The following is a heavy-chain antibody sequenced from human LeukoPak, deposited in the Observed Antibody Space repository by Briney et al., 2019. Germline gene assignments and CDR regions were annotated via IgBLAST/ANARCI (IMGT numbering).Heavy chain of an antibody. CDR2: IIPILGIA. Sequence: GSSVKVSCKASGGTFSSYASSWVRQAPGQGLEWIGRIIPILGIANYAQKFQGRVTITADKSTSTAYMELSSLRSEDTAVYYCASFSYYDSSGYYFDYWGQGTLVSVSS. CDR3: ASFSYYDSSGYYFDY. CDR1: GGTFSSYA. V-gene: IGHV1-69*04. J-gene: IGHJ4*02. D-gene: IGHD3-22*01.